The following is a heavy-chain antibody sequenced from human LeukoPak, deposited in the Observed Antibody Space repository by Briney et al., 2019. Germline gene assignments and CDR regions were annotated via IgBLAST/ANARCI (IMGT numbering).Heavy chain of an antibody. CDR2: ISSNGGST. D-gene: IGHD5-18*01. CDR3: VKRDGTAMVYGAFDY. Sequence: GGSLRLSCSAPGFTFSSYAMHWVRQAPGKGLEYVSAISSNGGSTYYADSVKGRFTISRDNSKNTLYLQMSSLRAEDTAVYYCVKRDGTAMVYGAFDYWGQGTLVTVSS. CDR1: GFTFSSYA. V-gene: IGHV3-64D*09. J-gene: IGHJ4*02.